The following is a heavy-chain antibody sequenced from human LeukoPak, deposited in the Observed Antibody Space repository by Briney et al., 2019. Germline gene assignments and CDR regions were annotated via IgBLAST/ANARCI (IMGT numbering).Heavy chain of an antibody. V-gene: IGHV1-69*13. CDR2: IIPIFGTA. CDR1: GGTFSSYA. CDR3: ARLNDRMMNAFDI. D-gene: IGHD1-1*01. J-gene: IGHJ3*02. Sequence: GASVKVSCKASGGTFSSYAISWVRQAPGQGLEWMGGIIPIFGTANYAQKFQGRVTITADESTSTAYMELSRLRSDDTAVYYCARLNDRMMNAFDIWGQGTMVTVSS.